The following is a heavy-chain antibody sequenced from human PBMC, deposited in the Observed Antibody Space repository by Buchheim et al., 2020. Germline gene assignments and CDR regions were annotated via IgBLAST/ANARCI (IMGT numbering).Heavy chain of an antibody. CDR2: INPSGGST. D-gene: IGHD3-22*01. CDR3: ARGYYYDSRGYYLSYYFDY. J-gene: IGHJ4*02. Sequence: QVQLVQSGAEVKKPGASVKVSCTASGYTFTSDYMHWVRQAPGQGLEWMGIINPSGGSTSYAQKFQGRVTMTRDTSTSTVYMELSSLRSEDTAAYYCARGYYYDSRGYYLSYYFDYWGQGTL. V-gene: IGHV1-46*01. CDR1: GYTFTSDY.